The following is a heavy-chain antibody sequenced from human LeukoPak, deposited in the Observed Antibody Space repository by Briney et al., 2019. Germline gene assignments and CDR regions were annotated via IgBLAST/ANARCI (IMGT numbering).Heavy chain of an antibody. V-gene: IGHV3-23*01. J-gene: IGHJ5*02. CDR2: ISGSGGST. D-gene: IGHD1-26*01. CDR3: ARAGSYSVGVVHP. CDR1: GFTFSSYA. Sequence: GGSLRLSCTASGFTFSSYAMSWVRQAPGKGLEWVSAISGSGGSTYYADSVKGRFTISRDNSKNTLYLQMNSLRAEDTAAYYCARAGSYSVGVVHPWGQGTLVTVSS.